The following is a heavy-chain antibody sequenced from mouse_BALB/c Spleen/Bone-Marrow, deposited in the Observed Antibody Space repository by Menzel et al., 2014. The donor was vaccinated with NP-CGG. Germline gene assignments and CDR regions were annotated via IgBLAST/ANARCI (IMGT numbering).Heavy chain of an antibody. J-gene: IGHJ3*01. CDR1: GYTFTDYK. CDR3: TIVAY. V-gene: IGHV1-15*01. CDR2: IDPETGGT. Sequence: QVQLQQSGAELVRPGTSVTLSCKASGYTFTDYKTHWVKQTPVHGLEWIGLIDPETGGTAYNQRFKGKAIMTADKSSSTAYMDLRSLTSEDSAVYYCTIVAYWGQGTLVTVSA.